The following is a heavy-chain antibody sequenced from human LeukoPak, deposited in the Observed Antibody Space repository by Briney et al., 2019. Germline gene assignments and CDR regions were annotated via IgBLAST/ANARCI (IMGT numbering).Heavy chain of an antibody. D-gene: IGHD4-11*01. J-gene: IGHJ4*02. CDR2: IKHDGSEK. V-gene: IGHV3-7*01. CDR3: ARVDYTDEGFAY. Sequence: PGRSLRLSCTASGFTFGDYAMSWVRQAPGKGLEWVANIKHDGSEKNYVDSVKGRFTISRDNAKNSLSLQMNSLRAEDTALYYCARVDYTDEGFAYWGQGTLVTVSS. CDR1: GFTFGDYA.